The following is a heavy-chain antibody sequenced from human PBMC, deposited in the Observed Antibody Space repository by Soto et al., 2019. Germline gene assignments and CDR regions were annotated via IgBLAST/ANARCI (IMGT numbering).Heavy chain of an antibody. J-gene: IGHJ6*02. CDR2: IIPIFGTA. V-gene: IGHV1-69*13. CDR3: ARDDVEYGSGSYLLGPYYYYGMDV. Sequence: GVSVEACCKASRGTFSCYAICWVRQAPGQGIEWMGGIIPIFGTANYAQKFQGRVTITADESTSTAYMELSSLRSEDTAVYYCARDDVEYGSGSYLLGPYYYYGMDVWGQGTTVTVSS. CDR1: RGTFSCYA. D-gene: IGHD3-10*01.